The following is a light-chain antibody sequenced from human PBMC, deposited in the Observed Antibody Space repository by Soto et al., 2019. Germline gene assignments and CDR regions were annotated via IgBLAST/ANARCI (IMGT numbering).Light chain of an antibody. CDR3: AVWDDSLDGVV. J-gene: IGLJ2*01. CDR1: SSNIGDNT. CDR2: SND. Sequence: QSVLTQPPSASGTPGQSVTISCSGSSSNIGDNTVNWYQQLPGTAPKLLMYSNDQRWSGVPDRFSGSKSGTSASLAISGLQSEDEADYYCAVWDDSLDGVVFGGGTKVTVL. V-gene: IGLV1-44*01.